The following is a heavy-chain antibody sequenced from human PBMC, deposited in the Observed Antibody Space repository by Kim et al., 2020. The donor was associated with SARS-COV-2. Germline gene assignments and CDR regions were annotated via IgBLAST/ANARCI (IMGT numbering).Heavy chain of an antibody. Sequence: AQMFQSRVTITADESTSTADMELSSLRSEDTAVYYCARGSVLYYYDGMDVWGQGTTVTVSS. CDR3: ARGSVLYYYDGMDV. D-gene: IGHD3-10*01. J-gene: IGHJ6*02. V-gene: IGHV1-69*01.